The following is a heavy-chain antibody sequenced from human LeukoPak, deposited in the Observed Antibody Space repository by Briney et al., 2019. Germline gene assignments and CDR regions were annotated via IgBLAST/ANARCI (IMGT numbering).Heavy chain of an antibody. CDR1: GYSFTTYW. CDR3: ARRGSSLYAFDI. V-gene: IGHV5-51*01. J-gene: IGHJ3*02. CDR2: IYPRDSDI. D-gene: IGHD6-19*01. Sequence: GESLKISCKGSGYSFTTYWIAWVRQMPGKGLEWMGIIYPRDSDIRYNPPFQGQVTISADKSISTACLQWSSLKASDTAMYYCARRGSSLYAFDIWGQGTMVTVSS.